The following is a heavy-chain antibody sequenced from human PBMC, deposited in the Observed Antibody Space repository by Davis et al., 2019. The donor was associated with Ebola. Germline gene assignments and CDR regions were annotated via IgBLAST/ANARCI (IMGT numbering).Heavy chain of an antibody. Sequence: GESLKISCAASGFSFDTYGMNWVRQAPGRGLEWVSYISSSSSSTYYADSVKGRFTISRDNAKNSLGLQMNSLRAEDTAVYYCARGGGSSWFAYWGQGTLVTVSS. CDR2: ISSSSSST. CDR1: GFSFDTYG. J-gene: IGHJ5*01. D-gene: IGHD6-13*01. CDR3: ARGGGSSWFAY. V-gene: IGHV3-48*01.